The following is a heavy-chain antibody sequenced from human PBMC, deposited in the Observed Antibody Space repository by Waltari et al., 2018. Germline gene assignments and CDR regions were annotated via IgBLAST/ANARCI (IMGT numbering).Heavy chain of an antibody. J-gene: IGHJ4*02. CDR3: ARRIVGAKREFDY. CDR1: GRPISRSHW. CDR2: IYHSGST. V-gene: IGHV4-4*02. D-gene: IGHD1-26*01. Sequence: QVQLQESGPGLVTPSETLSLTCAVSGRPISRSHWWSWVRQSPGKGLEWIGEIYHSGSTNYNPSLKSRVTISVDKSKTQFSLRLSSVTAADTAVYFCARRIVGAKREFDYWGQGSLVTVSS.